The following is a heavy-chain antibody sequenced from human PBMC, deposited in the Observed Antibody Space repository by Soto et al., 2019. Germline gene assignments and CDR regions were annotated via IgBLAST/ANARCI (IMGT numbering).Heavy chain of an antibody. CDR2: IYHSGST. J-gene: IGHJ5*02. Sequence: SETLSLTCAVSGGSISSSNWWSWVRQPPGKGLEWIGEIYHSGSTNYNPSLKSRVTISVDKSKNQFSLKLSSVTAADTAVYYCARDGYYDILTGYTNWFDPWGQGTLVTVSS. CDR1: GGSISSSNW. V-gene: IGHV4-4*02. D-gene: IGHD3-9*01. CDR3: ARDGYYDILTGYTNWFDP.